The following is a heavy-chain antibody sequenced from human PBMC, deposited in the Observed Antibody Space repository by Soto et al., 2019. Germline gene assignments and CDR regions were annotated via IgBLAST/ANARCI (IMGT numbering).Heavy chain of an antibody. Sequence: GTLALTFTVSGACVSTSKFYWGWVRQPPGKGLDWIGNIYYSGTTYYNPSLKSRVTISVDTSKNQFSLKLNSVTAADTAVYHCATPVVHASRHTDFDFWAPGTLVTVSS. J-gene: IGHJ4*02. D-gene: IGHD2-8*02. CDR2: IYYSGTT. V-gene: IGHV4-39*01. CDR1: GACVSTSKFY. CDR3: ATPVVHASRHTDFDF.